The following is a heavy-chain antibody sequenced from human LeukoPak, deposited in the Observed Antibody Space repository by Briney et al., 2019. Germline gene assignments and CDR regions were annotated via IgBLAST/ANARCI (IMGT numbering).Heavy chain of an antibody. V-gene: IGHV3-48*03. J-gene: IGHJ4*02. CDR3: ARVLAGATYFDY. Sequence: GGSLRLSCAASGFIFSRFEMTWVRQAPGKGLEWVSYISSSGSTMYYADSLKGRITLSRDNAKNSLDLQMNSLRAEDPAIYYCARVLAGATYFDYWGQGTLVTVSS. CDR1: GFIFSRFE. D-gene: IGHD1-26*01. CDR2: ISSSGSTM.